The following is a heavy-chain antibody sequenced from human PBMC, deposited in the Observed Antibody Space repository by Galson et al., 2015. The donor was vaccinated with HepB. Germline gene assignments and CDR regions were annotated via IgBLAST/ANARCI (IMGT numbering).Heavy chain of an antibody. CDR2: TSNDGASR. V-gene: IGHV3-30-3*01. CDR3: ARGGTTEKLDS. J-gene: IGHJ4*02. CDR1: GFTLRRYV. Sequence: SLRLSCAASGFTLRRYVMYWVRQAPGKGLEWVALTSNDGASRYYADSVKGRFTISRDNPKNTLYLQMHSLRPADTAVYLCARGGTTEKLDSWGQGTLVTVSS. D-gene: IGHD1-1*01.